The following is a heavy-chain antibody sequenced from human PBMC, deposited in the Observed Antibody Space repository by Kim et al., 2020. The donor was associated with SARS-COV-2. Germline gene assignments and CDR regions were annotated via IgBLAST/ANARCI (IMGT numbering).Heavy chain of an antibody. CDR3: AKEGGGNSRWVGATRYYYYGMAV. CDR2: IWYDGSNK. V-gene: IGHV3-33*06. J-gene: IGHJ6*02. D-gene: IGHD1-26*01. CDR1: GFTFSSYG. Sequence: GGSLRLSCAASGFTFSSYGMHWVRQAPGKGLEWVAVIWYDGSNKYYADSVKGRFTISRDNSKNTLYLQMNSLRAEDTAVYYCAKEGGGNSRWVGATRYYYYGMAVWGHGTTVTVSS.